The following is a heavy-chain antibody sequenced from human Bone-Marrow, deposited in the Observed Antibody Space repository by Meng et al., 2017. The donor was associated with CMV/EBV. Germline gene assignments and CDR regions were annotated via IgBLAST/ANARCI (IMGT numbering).Heavy chain of an antibody. V-gene: IGHV5-51*01. Sequence: GEYLKICCNGSGYSFTSYGIGWVRQMPGKGLEWMGIIYPGDSDTRYNRSFHGEVTISADKSISTAYLQWSSLKASDTAMYYCAGPSGGVIDPIDYWGQGTLVTVSS. D-gene: IGHD3-16*01. CDR3: AGPSGGVIDPIDY. CDR2: IYPGDSDT. CDR1: GYSFTSYG. J-gene: IGHJ4*02.